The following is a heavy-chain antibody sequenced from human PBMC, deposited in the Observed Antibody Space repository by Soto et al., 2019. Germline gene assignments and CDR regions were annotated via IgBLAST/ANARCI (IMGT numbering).Heavy chain of an antibody. D-gene: IGHD3-3*01. Sequence: SGPKLVNPTQTLTLTCTFSGFSLSTSGVGVGWIRQPPGKALEWLALIYWNDDKRYSPSLKSSLIITKYTSKNQLVLTMTTMDPVDTATYYYAHKIVPFITLFRVVTRNDAVVDWFDPWGKVTLGAVAS. CDR2: IYWNDDK. CDR3: AHKIVPFITLFRVVTRNDAVVDWFDP. J-gene: IGHJ5*02. V-gene: IGHV2-5*01. CDR1: GFSLSTSGVG.